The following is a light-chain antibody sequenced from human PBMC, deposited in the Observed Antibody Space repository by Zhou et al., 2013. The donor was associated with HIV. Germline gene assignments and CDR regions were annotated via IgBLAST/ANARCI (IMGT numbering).Light chain of an antibody. CDR3: SSYTSSTSLVYV. CDR2: DVS. V-gene: IGLV2-14*03. CDR1: NSDVGNYNY. Sequence: QSALTQPASVSGSPGQSITISCTGTNSDVGNYNYVSWYQQHPGEAPRLMIYDVSNRPSGVSNRFSGSKSGNTASLTISGLQAEDEADYFCSSYTSSTSLVYVFGSGTKVTVL. J-gene: IGLJ1*01.